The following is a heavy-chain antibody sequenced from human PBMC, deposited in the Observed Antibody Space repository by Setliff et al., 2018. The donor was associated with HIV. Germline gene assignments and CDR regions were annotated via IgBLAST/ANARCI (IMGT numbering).Heavy chain of an antibody. J-gene: IGHJ4*02. CDR2: IYNRGGT. D-gene: IGHD3-10*01. CDR1: GYAISSGYY. Sequence: SETLSLTCAVSGYAISSGYYWGWIRRPPGKGLEWIGSIYNRGGTYYNPSLKSRVTISVDTSKNQFSLKLSSVTAADTAGYYCARELLRSWDGSENSYKPYYFDYWGQGTLVTVSS. V-gene: IGHV4-38-2*02. CDR3: ARELLRSWDGSENSYKPYYFDY.